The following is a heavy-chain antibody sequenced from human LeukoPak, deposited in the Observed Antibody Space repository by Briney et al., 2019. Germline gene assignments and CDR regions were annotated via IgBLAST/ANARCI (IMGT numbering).Heavy chain of an antibody. CDR2: IYPDDSNT. D-gene: IGHD6-13*01. Sequence: GESLKISCQGSGYNFHIYWIGWVRQMPGQGLGWMGIIYPDDSNTICGPSFQGQVTISADKSINTAYLEWSSLKASDTAIYYCARQGAAGKYYYYYMDVWGKGTTVTVSS. CDR1: GYNFHIYW. V-gene: IGHV5-51*01. J-gene: IGHJ6*03. CDR3: ARQGAAGKYYYYYMDV.